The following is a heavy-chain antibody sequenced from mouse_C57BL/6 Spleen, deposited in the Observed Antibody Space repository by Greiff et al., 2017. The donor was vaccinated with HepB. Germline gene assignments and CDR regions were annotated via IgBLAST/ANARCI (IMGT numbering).Heavy chain of an antibody. D-gene: IGHD2-5*01. V-gene: IGHV5-4*01. J-gene: IGHJ4*01. Sequence: EVKLVESGGGLVKPGGSLKLSCAASGFTFSSYAMSWVRQTPEKRLEWVATISDGGSYTYYPDNVKGRFTISRDNAKNNLYLQMSHLKAEDTAMYYCARDHDYYSNYDARDYWGQGTSVTVSS. CDR3: ARDHDYYSNYDARDY. CDR1: GFTFSSYA. CDR2: ISDGGSYT.